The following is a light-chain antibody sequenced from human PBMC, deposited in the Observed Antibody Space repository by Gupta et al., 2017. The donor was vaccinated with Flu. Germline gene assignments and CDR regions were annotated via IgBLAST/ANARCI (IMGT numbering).Light chain of an antibody. J-gene: IGKJ3*01. V-gene: IGKV1-33*01. CDR3: QQYDYRPHLT. Sequence: SSLSASVGDRVAITCQASEGISNYLNWYQQRPGKAPKLLIYDASNLETGVPSRFSGSGSGTHFTLTISIRQPEDIGTYYCQQYDYRPHLTFGHGTKVDVK. CDR2: DAS. CDR1: EGISNY.